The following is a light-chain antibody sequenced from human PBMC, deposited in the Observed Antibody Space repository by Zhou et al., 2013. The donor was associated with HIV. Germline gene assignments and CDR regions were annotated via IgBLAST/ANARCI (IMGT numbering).Light chain of an antibody. V-gene: IGLV1-44*01. CDR3: AAWDDSLSGYV. Sequence: QSVLTQPPSASGTPGQRVTLSCSGSSSNIGGNTVNWYQQLPGTAPKLLIYRINQRPSWVPDRFSGSKSGSSASLAISGLQSEDEADYYCAAWDDSLSGYVFGTGTKVTVL. CDR1: SSNIGGNT. J-gene: IGLJ1*01. CDR2: RIN.